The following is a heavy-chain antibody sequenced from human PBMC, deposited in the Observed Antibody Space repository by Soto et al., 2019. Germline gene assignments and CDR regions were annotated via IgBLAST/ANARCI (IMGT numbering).Heavy chain of an antibody. Sequence: PGESLKISCKGSGYSFTSYWIGWVRQMPGKGLEWMGIIYPGDSDTRYSPSFQGQVTISADKPIGTAYLQWSSLKASDTAMYYCASPYYDFWSGYPDDAFDIWGQGTMVTVSS. CDR3: ASPYYDFWSGYPDDAFDI. J-gene: IGHJ3*02. V-gene: IGHV5-51*01. CDR2: IYPGDSDT. D-gene: IGHD3-3*01. CDR1: GYSFTSYW.